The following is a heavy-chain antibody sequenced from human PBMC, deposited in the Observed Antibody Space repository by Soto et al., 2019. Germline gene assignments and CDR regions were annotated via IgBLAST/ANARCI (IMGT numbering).Heavy chain of an antibody. J-gene: IGHJ6*03. V-gene: IGHV4-59*01. CDR3: ARGVLEWLLRDYYYYFLYV. Sequence: SENLSLTCTVSGDSISSSYWNWIRQAPGKGLEWIGYIDDTGSTNYNPSLKSRVTLSVDPSNNQYSLKLSSVTAADTAVYYCARGVLEWLLRDYYYYFLYVCGKGTTVT. D-gene: IGHD3-3*01. CDR1: GDSISSSY. CDR2: IDDTGST.